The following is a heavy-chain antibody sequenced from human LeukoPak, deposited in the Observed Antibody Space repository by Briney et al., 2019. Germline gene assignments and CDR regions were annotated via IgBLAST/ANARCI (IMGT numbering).Heavy chain of an antibody. V-gene: IGHV3-7*01. D-gene: IGHD4-17*01. CDR2: IKQDGSET. J-gene: IGHJ5*02. CDR3: ARHDYGDYVWENGFDP. CDR1: GFTFSTCW. Sequence: GGSLRLSCAASGFTFSTCWMSWVRQAPGKGLEWVANIKQDGSETYYVDSVKGRFTISRDNAKTSLYLQMNSLRAEDTAMYYCARHDYGDYVWENGFDPWGQGTLVTVSS.